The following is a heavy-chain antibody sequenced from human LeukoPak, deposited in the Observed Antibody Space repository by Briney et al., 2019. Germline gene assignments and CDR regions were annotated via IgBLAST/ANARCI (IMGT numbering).Heavy chain of an antibody. CDR2: IHPGDSDT. Sequence: GESLRISCKGSGYTFSSYWIGWVRQMPGKGLEWMGIIHPGDSDTRYSPSLQGQVTISVDTSIDTAYLQWSSLKASDTAIYYCARQNDFRLDYWGQGTLVTVSS. V-gene: IGHV5-51*01. D-gene: IGHD3-3*01. CDR3: ARQNDFRLDY. J-gene: IGHJ4*02. CDR1: GYTFSSYW.